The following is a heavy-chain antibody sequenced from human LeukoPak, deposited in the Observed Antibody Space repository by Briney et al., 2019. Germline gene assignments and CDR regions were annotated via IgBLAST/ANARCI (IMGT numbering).Heavy chain of an antibody. V-gene: IGHV3-23*01. D-gene: IGHD1-14*01. CDR1: GFTLSSQA. CDR3: AAGGGNTFNP. CDR2: FTGDDGNI. J-gene: IGHJ5*02. Sequence: GGSLRLSCAASGFTLSSQALSWVRQAPGKGLEWVSSFTGDDGNIHYADSVKGRFTLSRDSSKETMYLQMNSLRVDDTAMYFCAAGGGNTFNPWGQGILVTVSS.